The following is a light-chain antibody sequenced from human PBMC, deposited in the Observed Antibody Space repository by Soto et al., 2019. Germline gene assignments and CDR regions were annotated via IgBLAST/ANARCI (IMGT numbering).Light chain of an antibody. V-gene: IGLV2-14*03. Sequence: ALSQPASVSGSPGQSITISCTGASSDVGGFDHVSWYQQHPGKVPRLLIYDVSSRPSGVSDRFSGSKSGNTASLTISGLQAKDEADYYCNSFTTTNTYVFGTGTKVTVL. CDR1: SSDVGGFDH. J-gene: IGLJ1*01. CDR3: NSFTTTNTYV. CDR2: DVS.